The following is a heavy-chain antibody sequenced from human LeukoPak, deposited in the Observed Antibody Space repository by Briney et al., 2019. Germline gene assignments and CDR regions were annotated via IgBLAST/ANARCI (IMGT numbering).Heavy chain of an antibody. V-gene: IGHV3-23*01. J-gene: IGHJ4*02. CDR1: GFTFSSYA. CDR2: ISGSGENT. Sequence: GGSLRLSRAASGFTFSSYAMSWVRQAPGKGLEWVSAISGSGENTNYADSVKGRFTISRDNSMNTLYLQMNSLRAEDTAVYYCAKGPSSSYYYYFDYWGQGTLVTVSS. D-gene: IGHD3-22*01. CDR3: AKGPSSSYYYYFDY.